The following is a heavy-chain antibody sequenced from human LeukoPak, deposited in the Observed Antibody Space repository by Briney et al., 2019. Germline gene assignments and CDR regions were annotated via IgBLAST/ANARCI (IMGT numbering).Heavy chain of an antibody. V-gene: IGHV3-23*01. CDR1: GFTFSSYD. CDR3: AKDGSPTYYYYGMDV. Sequence: GGSLRLSCAASGFTFSSYDMSWVRQAPGKGLEWVSAISGSGGSTYYADSVKGRFTISRDNSKNTLYLQMNSLRAEDTAVYYCAKDGSPTYYYYGMDVWGQGTTVTVSS. J-gene: IGHJ6*02. D-gene: IGHD2-2*03. CDR2: ISGSGGST.